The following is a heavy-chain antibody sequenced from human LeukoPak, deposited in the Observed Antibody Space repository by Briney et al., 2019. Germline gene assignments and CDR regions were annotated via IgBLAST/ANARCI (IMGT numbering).Heavy chain of an antibody. J-gene: IGHJ4*02. Sequence: GGSLRLSCAASGFTFSSYWMSWVRQAPGKGLEWVANIKQDGSEKYYVDSVKGRFTISRDNAKNSLYLQMDSLRAEDTAVYYCARQQWLGGAYYFDYWGEGTLVTVSS. CDR3: ARQQWLGGAYYFDY. CDR1: GFTFSSYW. V-gene: IGHV3-7*01. D-gene: IGHD6-19*01. CDR2: IKQDGSEK.